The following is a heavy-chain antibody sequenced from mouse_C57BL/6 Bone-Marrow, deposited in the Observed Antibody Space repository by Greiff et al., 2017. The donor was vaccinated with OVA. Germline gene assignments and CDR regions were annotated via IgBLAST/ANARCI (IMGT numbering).Heavy chain of an antibody. V-gene: IGHV1-53*01. CDR1: GYNFTSYW. D-gene: IGHD1-1*01. J-gene: IGHJ3*01. CDR3: ARSAYYYGSSPWFAY. Sequence: QVQLQQPGTELVKPGASVKLSCKASGYNFTSYWMHWVKQRPGQGLEWIGNINPSNGGTNYNEKFKSKATLTVDKSSSTAYMQLSSLTSEDSAVYYCARSAYYYGSSPWFAYWGQGTLVTVSA. CDR2: INPSNGGT.